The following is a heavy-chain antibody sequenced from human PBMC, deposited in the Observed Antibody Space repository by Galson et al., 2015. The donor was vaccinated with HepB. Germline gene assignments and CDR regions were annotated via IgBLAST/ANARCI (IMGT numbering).Heavy chain of an antibody. CDR1: GYTFTGYY. D-gene: IGHD3-3*01. CDR3: ARGDDFWSGYYLDY. V-gene: IGHV1-2*02. CDR2: INPNSGGT. Sequence: SVKVSCKASGYTFTGYYMHWVRQAPGQGLEWMGWINPNSGGTNYAQKFQGRVTMTRGTSISTAYMELSRLRSDDTAVYYCARGDDFWSGYYLDYWGQGTLVTVSS. J-gene: IGHJ4*02.